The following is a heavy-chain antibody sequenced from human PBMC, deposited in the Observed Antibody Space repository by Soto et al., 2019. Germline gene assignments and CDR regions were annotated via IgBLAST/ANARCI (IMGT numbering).Heavy chain of an antibody. CDR2: IYYSGST. J-gene: IGHJ4*02. CDR1: GGSISSYY. CDR3: ASSRYSGYDRIDY. V-gene: IGHV4-59*01. Sequence: SQTLSLTCTVSGGSISSYYWSWIRQPPGKGLEWIGYIYYSGSTNYNPSLKSRVTISVDTSKNQFSLKLSSVTAADTAVYYCASSRYSGYDRIDYWGQGTLVTVSS. D-gene: IGHD5-12*01.